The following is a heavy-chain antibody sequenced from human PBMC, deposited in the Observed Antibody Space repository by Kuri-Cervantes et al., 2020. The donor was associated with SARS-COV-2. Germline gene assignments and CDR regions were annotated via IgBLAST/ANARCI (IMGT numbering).Heavy chain of an antibody. CDR2: ISAYNGST. V-gene: IGHV1-18*01. Sequence: ASVKVSCKASGYTFSSYRISWVRQAPGQGPEWMGWISAYNGSTNYAQKLQGRVTMTTDTSTSTAYMELRSLRSDDTAVYYCARRAPEYYYDSSGFDYWGQGTLVTVSS. CDR1: GYTFSSYR. J-gene: IGHJ4*02. D-gene: IGHD3-22*01. CDR3: ARRAPEYYYDSSGFDY.